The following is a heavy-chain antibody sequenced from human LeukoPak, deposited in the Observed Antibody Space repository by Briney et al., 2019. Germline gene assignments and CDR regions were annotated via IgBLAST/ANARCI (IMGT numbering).Heavy chain of an antibody. Sequence: GGSLRLSCVASGFTFSSHGMNWVRQAPGKGLEWVSAISGSGGSTYYADSVKGRFTISRDNSKNTLYLQMNSLRAEDTAVYYCAKDSSVYDSSGYDYWGQGTLVTVSS. CDR2: ISGSGGST. CDR3: AKDSSVYDSSGYDY. J-gene: IGHJ4*02. V-gene: IGHV3-23*01. CDR1: GFTFSSHG. D-gene: IGHD3-22*01.